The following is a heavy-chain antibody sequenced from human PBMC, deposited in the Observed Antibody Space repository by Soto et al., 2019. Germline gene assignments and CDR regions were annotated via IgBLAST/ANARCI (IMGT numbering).Heavy chain of an antibody. D-gene: IGHD5-12*01. J-gene: IGHJ3*02. CDR3: ASKVSGFSACGRVGAFET. CDR2: INQDGSEK. CDR1: GITGSGNG. Sequence: EVQLLESGGDLVQPGGSLGLSCSASGITGSGNGMSWVRQAPGKGLEWVANINQDGSEKYYVDSVKGRFTISRDNAKNSLYLQINSLRAEETAMYYCASKVSGFSACGRVGAFETWGQGTMVTVSS. V-gene: IGHV3-7*05.